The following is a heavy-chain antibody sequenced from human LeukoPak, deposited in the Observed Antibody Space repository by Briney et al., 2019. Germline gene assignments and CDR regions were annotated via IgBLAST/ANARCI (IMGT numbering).Heavy chain of an antibody. CDR1: GGSFSGYY. CDR3: ARHLGVVVTQAGWFDP. CDR2: INHSGST. Sequence: SETLSLTCAVYGGSFSGYYWSWIRQPPGKGLEWIGEINHSGSTNYNPSLKSRVTISVDMSKNQFSLKLSSVTAADTAVYYCARHLGVVVTQAGWFDPWGQGTLVTVSS. D-gene: IGHD2-15*01. J-gene: IGHJ5*02. V-gene: IGHV4-34*01.